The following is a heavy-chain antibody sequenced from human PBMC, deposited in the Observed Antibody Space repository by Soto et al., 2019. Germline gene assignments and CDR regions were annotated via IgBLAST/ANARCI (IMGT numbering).Heavy chain of an antibody. J-gene: IGHJ4*02. CDR3: ARGPGGPDGPGDY. CDR1: GYTFTSYA. CDR2: INAGNGNT. Sequence: QVQLVQSGAKVKKPGASVKVSCKASGYTFTSYAMHWVRQAPGQRLEWMGWINAGNGNTKYSQKFQGRVTITRDTSASTAYMELSSLRSEDTALYYCARGPGGPDGPGDYWGQGTLVTVSS. V-gene: IGHV1-3*01. D-gene: IGHD2-15*01.